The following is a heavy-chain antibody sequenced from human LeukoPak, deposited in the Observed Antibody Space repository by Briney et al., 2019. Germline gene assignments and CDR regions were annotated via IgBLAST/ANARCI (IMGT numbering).Heavy chain of an antibody. D-gene: IGHD1-1*01. CDR2: ISAYNGNT. CDR3: ARQSRTTWNYYYYGMDV. CDR1: GYTFSSYG. J-gene: IGHJ6*02. Sequence: WASVKVSCKASGYTFSSYGISWVRQAPGQGLEWMGWISAYNGNTSFAQKLQGRVTMTTDTSTSTAYMELRSLRSDDTAVYYCARQSRTTWNYYYYGMDVWGQGTTVTVSS. V-gene: IGHV1-18*01.